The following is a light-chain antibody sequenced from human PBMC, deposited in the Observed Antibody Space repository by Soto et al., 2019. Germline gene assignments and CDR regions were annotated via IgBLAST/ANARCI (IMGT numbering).Light chain of an antibody. CDR2: AAS. J-gene: IGKJ5*01. Sequence: DIQLTQSPSFLSASVGDRVTITCRASQGISSYLAWYQQKPGKAPKLLIYAASTLQSGVPSRFSGSGSGTEFTLTISSLQPEDLANYYCQHLNSYPPYTFGQGTRLEIK. CDR3: QHLNSYPPYT. V-gene: IGKV1-9*01. CDR1: QGISSY.